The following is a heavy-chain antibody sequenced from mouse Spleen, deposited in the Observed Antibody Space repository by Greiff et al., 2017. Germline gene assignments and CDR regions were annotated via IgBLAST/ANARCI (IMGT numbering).Heavy chain of an antibody. D-gene: IGHD2-2*01. CDR2: ISTYYGDA. Sequence: QVQLQQSGAELVRPGVSVKISCKGSGYTFTDYAMHWVKQSHAKSLEWIGVISTYYGDASYNQKFKGKATMTVDKSSSTAYMELARLTSEDSAIYYCARGGYGGGYAMDYWGQGTSVTVSS. CDR1: GYTFTDYA. J-gene: IGHJ4*01. V-gene: IGHV1S137*01. CDR3: ARGGYGGGYAMDY.